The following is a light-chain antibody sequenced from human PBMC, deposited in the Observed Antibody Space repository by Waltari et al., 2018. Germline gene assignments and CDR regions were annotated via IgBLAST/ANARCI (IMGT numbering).Light chain of an antibody. CDR2: AAS. V-gene: IGKV1-33*01. Sequence: DIQMTQSPSSLSAPIGDSVTITCQASQHIRNYLNWYQQKPGKATKVLIYAASNLGTGVPSRISGSGFGTEFTFSISGRQPGDIGTYYCQQFDGLPPRTFGGGTKVEIK. CDR1: QHIRNY. J-gene: IGKJ4*02. CDR3: QQFDGLPPRT.